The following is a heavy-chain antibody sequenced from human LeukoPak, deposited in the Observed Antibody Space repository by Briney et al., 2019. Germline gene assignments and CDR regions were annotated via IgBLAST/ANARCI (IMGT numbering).Heavy chain of an antibody. CDR2: IIPIFGTA. J-gene: IGHJ5*02. CDR1: GGTFSSYA. V-gene: IGHV1-69*13. D-gene: IGHD2-2*01. Sequence: SVKVSCKASGGTFSSYAISWVRQAPGQGLEWMGGIIPIFGTANYAQKFQSRVTITADESTSTAYMELSSLRSEDTAVYYCAGEDIVVVPAAHNWFDPWGQGTLVTVSS. CDR3: AGEDIVVVPAAHNWFDP.